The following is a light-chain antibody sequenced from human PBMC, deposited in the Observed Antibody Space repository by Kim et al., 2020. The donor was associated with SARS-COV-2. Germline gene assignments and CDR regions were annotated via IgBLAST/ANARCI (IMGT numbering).Light chain of an antibody. J-gene: IGKJ1*01. Sequence: PGERATLSCRASQSVRSSYLAWYQQKPGQAPRLLIYGASSRATGIPDRFSGSGCGTDFTLTISRLEPEDFAVYYCQQYGSSPPVTFGQGTKVDIK. CDR2: GAS. V-gene: IGKV3-20*01. CDR1: QSVRSSY. CDR3: QQYGSSPPVT.